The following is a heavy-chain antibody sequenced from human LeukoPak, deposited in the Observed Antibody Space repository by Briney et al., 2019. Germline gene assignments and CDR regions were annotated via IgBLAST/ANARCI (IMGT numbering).Heavy chain of an antibody. CDR2: IYSGGST. D-gene: IGHD3-3*01. Sequence: PGGSLRLSCAASGFTVSSNYMSWVRQAPGKGLEWVSVIYSGGSTYYADSVKGRFTISRDNSKNTLYLQMNSLRAEDTAVYYCAKSNTVEWLPNWFDPWGQGTLVTVSS. V-gene: IGHV3-53*01. J-gene: IGHJ5*02. CDR3: AKSNTVEWLPNWFDP. CDR1: GFTVSSNY.